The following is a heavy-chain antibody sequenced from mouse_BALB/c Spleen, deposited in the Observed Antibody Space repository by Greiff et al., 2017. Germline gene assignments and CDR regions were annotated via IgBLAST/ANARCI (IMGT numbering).Heavy chain of an antibody. D-gene: IGHD2-14*01. CDR3: ARLYDRAYYAMDY. Sequence: ESGPGLVKPSQSLSLTCSVTGYSITSGYYWNWIRQFPGNKLEWMGYISYDGSNNYNPSLKNRISITRDTSKNQFFLKLNSVTTEDTATYYCARLYDRAYYAMDYWGQGTSVTVSS. V-gene: IGHV3-6*02. CDR2: ISYDGSN. J-gene: IGHJ4*01. CDR1: GYSITSGYY.